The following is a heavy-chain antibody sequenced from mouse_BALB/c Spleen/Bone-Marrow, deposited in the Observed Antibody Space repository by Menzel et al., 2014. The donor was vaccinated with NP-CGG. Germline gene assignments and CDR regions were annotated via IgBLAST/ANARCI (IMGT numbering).Heavy chain of an antibody. V-gene: IGHV4-1*02. Sequence: EVQGVESGGGLVQPGGSLKLSCAASGFDFSRYWMSWVRQAPGKGLEWIGEINPDSSTINYTPSLKDKFIISRDNAKNTLYLQMSKVRSEDTALYYCARAYYYGMMDYWGQGTSVTVSS. CDR2: INPDSSTI. CDR1: GFDFSRYW. D-gene: IGHD1-1*01. CDR3: ARAYYYGMMDY. J-gene: IGHJ4*01.